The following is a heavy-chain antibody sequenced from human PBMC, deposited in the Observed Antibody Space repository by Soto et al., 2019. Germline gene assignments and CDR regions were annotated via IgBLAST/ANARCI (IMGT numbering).Heavy chain of an antibody. CDR3: ARRGSGSYDDY. D-gene: IGHD1-26*01. CDR1: GFTFSSYA. J-gene: IGHJ4*02. Sequence: EVQLLESGGGLVQPGGSLRLSCAASGFTFSSYAMRWVRQAPGKGLEWVSAISGSGGSTYYADSVKGRFTISRDNSKNALYLQTSSLRAEDTAGYYCARRGSGSYDDYWGQGNLVTVSS. CDR2: ISGSGGST. V-gene: IGHV3-23*01.